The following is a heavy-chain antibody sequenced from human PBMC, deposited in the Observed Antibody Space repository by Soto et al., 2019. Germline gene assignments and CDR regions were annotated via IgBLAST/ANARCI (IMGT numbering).Heavy chain of an antibody. CDR2: IYHSGTT. CDR3: ARAPFSGSAPFDY. V-gene: IGHV4-30-4*01. D-gene: IGHD1-26*01. CDR1: VVSMTGADYH. Sequence: NPSETLSLTCTVSVVSMTGADYHCSWFRQPPGKGLEWIGYIYHSGTTNYNLSLRGRVTISIDTSKNQFSLKLTSVTAADTAVYYCARAPFSGSAPFDYWGHGALVTVSS. J-gene: IGHJ4*01.